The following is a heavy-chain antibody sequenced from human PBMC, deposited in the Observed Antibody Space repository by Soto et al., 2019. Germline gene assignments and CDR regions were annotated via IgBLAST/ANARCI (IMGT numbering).Heavy chain of an antibody. J-gene: IGHJ4*02. Sequence: GSLRLSGASSGLTFSTYGMDWVRQAPGKGLEWVAVISYEGSNRYYGDSVKGRFTISRDNSKNTLYLQMNSLRAEDTAVYYCASTWSGYYYFDSLVQGTLVTVSS. CDR2: ISYEGSNR. CDR1: GLTFSTYG. CDR3: ASTWSGYYYFDS. V-gene: IGHV3-30*03. D-gene: IGHD3-3*01.